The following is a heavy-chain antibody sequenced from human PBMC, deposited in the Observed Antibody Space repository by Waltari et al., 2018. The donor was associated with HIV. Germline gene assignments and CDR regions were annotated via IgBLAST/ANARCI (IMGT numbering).Heavy chain of an antibody. J-gene: IGHJ6*02. CDR2: ISYDGSNK. CDR3: AKEETRVFSSSSFYFYYGMDV. D-gene: IGHD6-13*01. V-gene: IGHV3-30*18. Sequence: QVQLVESGGGVVQPGRSLRLSCAASRFIFSSYGMHWVRQAPGQGLEWVAVISYDGSNKYYADSVRGRFTISRDNSKNTLYLQMNRLRAEDTAVYYCAKEETRVFSSSSFYFYYGMDVWGQGTTVTVSS. CDR1: RFIFSSYG.